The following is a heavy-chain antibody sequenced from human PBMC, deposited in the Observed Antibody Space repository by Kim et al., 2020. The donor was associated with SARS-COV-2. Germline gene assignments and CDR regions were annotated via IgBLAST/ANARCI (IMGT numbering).Heavy chain of an antibody. V-gene: IGHV4-34*01. CDR3: ARKDTAMGPPFDY. D-gene: IGHD5-18*01. J-gene: IGHJ4*02. CDR2: INHSGST. CDR1: GGSFSGYY. Sequence: SETLSLTCAVYGGSFSGYYWSWIRQPPGKGLEWIGEINHSGSTNYNPSLKSRVTISVDTSKNQFSLKLSSVTAADTAVYYCARKDTAMGPPFDYWGQGTLVTVSS.